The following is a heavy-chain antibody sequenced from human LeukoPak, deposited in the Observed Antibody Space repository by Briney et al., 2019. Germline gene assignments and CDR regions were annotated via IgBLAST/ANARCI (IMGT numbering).Heavy chain of an antibody. CDR3: ARETVAAFSYFDH. J-gene: IGHJ4*02. CDR2: ISSSSSYI. CDR1: GFTFSSYS. V-gene: IGHV3-21*01. D-gene: IGHD2-15*01. Sequence: GGSLRLSCAASGFTFSSYSMNWVRQAPGKGLEWVSSISSSSSYIYYADSVKGRFTISRDNAKNSLYLQMNSLRAEDTAVYYCARETVAAFSYFDHWGQGTLVTVSS.